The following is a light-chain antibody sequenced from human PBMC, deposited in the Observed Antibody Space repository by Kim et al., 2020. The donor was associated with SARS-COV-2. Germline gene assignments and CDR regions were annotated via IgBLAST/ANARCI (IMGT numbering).Light chain of an antibody. V-gene: IGKV3-15*01. J-gene: IGKJ2*03. CDR1: QNVGSK. Sequence: VSAGERATRSCRASQNVGSKLAWYQQKPGQVPRLLIYDASTRATVIPARFSGSGSGTEFTLNISSLQSEDFAVYYCHQYNKWPLYSFGQGTKLEI. CDR3: HQYNKWPLYS. CDR2: DAS.